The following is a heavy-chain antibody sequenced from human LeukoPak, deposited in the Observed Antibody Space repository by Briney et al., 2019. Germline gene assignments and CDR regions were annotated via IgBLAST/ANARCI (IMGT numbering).Heavy chain of an antibody. CDR1: GFTFSSYA. CDR3: ARAPYYDFWSGYYGPDY. J-gene: IGHJ4*02. V-gene: IGHV3-30-3*01. Sequence: GGSLRLSCAASGFTFSSYAMHWVRQAPGKGLEWVAVISYDGSNEYYADSVKGRFTISRDNSKNTLYLQMNSLRAEDTAVYYCARAPYYDFWSGYYGPDYWGQGTLVTVSS. CDR2: ISYDGSNE. D-gene: IGHD3-3*01.